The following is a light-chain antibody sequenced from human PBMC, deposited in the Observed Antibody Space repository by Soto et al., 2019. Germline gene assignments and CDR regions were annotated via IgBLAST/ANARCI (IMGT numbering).Light chain of an antibody. J-gene: IGKJ1*01. CDR2: MGS. CDR1: QSIDSW. CDR3: QQYSVYPWT. Sequence: DIQMTQSPASLSASVGDRVTITCRASQSIDSWLAWLQQRPGKAPKLLIYMGSNLESGVPSRFSGSRSGTEFTLTISSLQPNVFATYYCQQYSVYPWTFGQGTKVEIK. V-gene: IGKV1-5*03.